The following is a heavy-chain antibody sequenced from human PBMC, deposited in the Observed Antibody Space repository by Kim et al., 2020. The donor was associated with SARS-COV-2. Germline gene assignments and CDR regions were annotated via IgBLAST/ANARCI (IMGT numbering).Heavy chain of an antibody. D-gene: IGHD3-16*01. CDR1: GYTFTSYA. Sequence: ASVKVSCKASGYTFTSYAMHWVRQAPGQRLEWMGWINAGNGNTKYSQKFQGRVTITRDTSASTAYMELSSLRSEDTAVYYCARDRGLWREMAFQFDYWGQGTLVTVSS. V-gene: IGHV1-3*01. CDR3: ARDRGLWREMAFQFDY. CDR2: INAGNGNT. J-gene: IGHJ4*02.